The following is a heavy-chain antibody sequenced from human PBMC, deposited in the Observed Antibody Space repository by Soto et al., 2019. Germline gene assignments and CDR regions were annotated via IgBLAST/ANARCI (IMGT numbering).Heavy chain of an antibody. Sequence: SQTLSDTWTVSGGTPSNYYWAWFRHPPGKGLEWIGYVHSNGNTHHNPSLKSRVTISMDTSKNQFSLNLNSVTAADTAVYYCHARGPLPTAGNGEYYYYVMDVWGQGTTVTGS. CDR2: VHSNGNT. CDR3: HARGPLPTAGNGEYYYYVMDV. V-gene: IGHV4-59*08. D-gene: IGHD1-26*01. J-gene: IGHJ6*02. CDR1: GGTPSNYY.